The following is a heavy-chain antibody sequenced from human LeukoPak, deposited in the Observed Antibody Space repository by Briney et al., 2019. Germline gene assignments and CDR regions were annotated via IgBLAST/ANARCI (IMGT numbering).Heavy chain of an antibody. D-gene: IGHD1-7*01. Sequence: ASVKVSCKASGYTFTGYYMNWVRQAPGQGLEWMGWINPNSGGTNYAQKLQGRVTMTRDTSISTAYMELSRLRSDDTAVYYCARGSNWSYEAGDYWGQGTLVTVSS. J-gene: IGHJ4*02. CDR3: ARGSNWSYEAGDY. CDR2: INPNSGGT. CDR1: GYTFTGYY. V-gene: IGHV1-2*02.